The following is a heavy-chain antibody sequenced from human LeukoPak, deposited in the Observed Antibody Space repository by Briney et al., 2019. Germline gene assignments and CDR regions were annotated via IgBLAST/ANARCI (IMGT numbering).Heavy chain of an antibody. CDR1: GYSFTSYW. V-gene: IGHV5-51*01. CDR2: IYPGDSDT. J-gene: IGHJ4*02. D-gene: IGHD3-10*01. Sequence: GESLKISCKGSGYSFTSYWIGWVRQMPGKGLEWMGIIYPGDSDTRYSPSFQGQVTISADKSISTAYLQWSSLKASDTAMYYCARRNGQGVIRADFDYWGQGTLVTVSS. CDR3: ARRNGQGVIRADFDY.